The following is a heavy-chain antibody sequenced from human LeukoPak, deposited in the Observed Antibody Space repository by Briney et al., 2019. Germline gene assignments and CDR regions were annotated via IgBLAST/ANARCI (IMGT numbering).Heavy chain of an antibody. J-gene: IGHJ6*03. V-gene: IGHV3-30*04. Sequence: GRSLRLSCAASGFTFSSYAMHWVRQAPGKGLEWVAVISYDGSNKYYADSVKGRFTISRDNSKNTLYLQMNSLRAEDTAVYYCARVKVTMVRGVIRHYHYYYMDVWGKGTTVTVSS. D-gene: IGHD3-10*01. CDR3: ARVKVTMVRGVIRHYHYYYMDV. CDR2: ISYDGSNK. CDR1: GFTFSSYA.